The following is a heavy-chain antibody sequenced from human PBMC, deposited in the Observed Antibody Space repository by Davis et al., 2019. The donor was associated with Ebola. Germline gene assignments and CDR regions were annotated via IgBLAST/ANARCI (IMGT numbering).Heavy chain of an antibody. CDR2: IVVGSGNT. J-gene: IGHJ6*02. CDR3: ARADIVVVPAATQEYYYYYGMDV. D-gene: IGHD2-2*01. V-gene: IGHV1-58*01. Sequence: SVKVSCKASGFTFTSSAVQWVRQARGQRLEWIGWIVVGSGNTNYAQKFQERVTITADKSTSTAYMELSSLRSEDTAVYYCARADIVVVPAATQEYYYYYGMDVWGQGTTVTVSS. CDR1: GFTFTSSA.